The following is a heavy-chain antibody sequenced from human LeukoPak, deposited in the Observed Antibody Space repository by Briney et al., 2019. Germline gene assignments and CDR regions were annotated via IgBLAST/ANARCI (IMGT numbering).Heavy chain of an antibody. D-gene: IGHD1-26*01. Sequence: PGGSLRLSCAASGFTFSSHAMSWVRQAPGKGLEWVSAISGSGGSTYYADSVKGRFTISRDNSKNTLYLQMNSLRAEDTAVYYCAKGEWELLDGMDVWGQGTTVTVSS. CDR3: AKGEWELLDGMDV. CDR2: ISGSGGST. V-gene: IGHV3-23*01. J-gene: IGHJ6*02. CDR1: GFTFSSHA.